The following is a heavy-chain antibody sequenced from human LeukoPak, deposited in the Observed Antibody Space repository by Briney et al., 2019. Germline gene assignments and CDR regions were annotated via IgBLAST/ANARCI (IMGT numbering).Heavy chain of an antibody. V-gene: IGHV3-48*03. J-gene: IGHJ4*02. D-gene: IGHD6-19*01. CDR3: ARDLLAVAAMGVALDY. CDR2: ISSSGSTI. CDR1: GFTFSSYK. Sequence: GGSLRLSCAASGFTFSSYKMNWVRQAPGKGLEWVSYISSSGSTIYYADSVKGRFTISRDNAKNSLYLQMNSLRAEDTAVYYCARDLLAVAAMGVALDYWGQGTLVTVSS.